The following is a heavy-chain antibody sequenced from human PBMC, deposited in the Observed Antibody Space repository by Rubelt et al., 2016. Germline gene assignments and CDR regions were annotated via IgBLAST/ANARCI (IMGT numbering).Heavy chain of an antibody. CDR3: TRVAAGGIRGVDY. CDR2: IRSKAYGGPT. CDR1: GFTFGDYT. J-gene: IGHJ4*02. Sequence: GESGGGLVQPGRSLRLSCTASGFTFGDYTMSWFRQAPGKGLEWVGFIRSKAYGGPTEDAASVKGRFTISRDDTKSIAYVQMNSLKTEDSAVYYCTRVAAGGIRGVDYWGQGTLVTVSS. V-gene: IGHV3-49*03. D-gene: IGHD6-13*01.